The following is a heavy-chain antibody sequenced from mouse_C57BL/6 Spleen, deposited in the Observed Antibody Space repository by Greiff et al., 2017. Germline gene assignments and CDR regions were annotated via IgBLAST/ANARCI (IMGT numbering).Heavy chain of an antibody. CDR1: GYSFTDYN. D-gene: IGHD6-2*01. V-gene: IGHV1-39*01. Sequence: EVQLQQSGPELVKPGASVKISCKASGYSFTDYNMNWVKQSNGKSLEWIGVINPNNGTTSYNQKFKGKATLTIDQASSTPYMQLTSLTSEDTAVYYCATSLVYAMDYCGQGTSVTVSS. CDR3: ATSLVYAMDY. CDR2: INPNNGTT. J-gene: IGHJ4*01.